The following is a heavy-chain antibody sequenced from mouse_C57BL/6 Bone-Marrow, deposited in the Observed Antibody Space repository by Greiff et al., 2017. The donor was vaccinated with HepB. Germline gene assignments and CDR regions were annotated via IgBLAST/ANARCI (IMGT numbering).Heavy chain of an antibody. CDR3: ARHVRFITTFAY. D-gene: IGHD1-1*01. V-gene: IGHV5-6*01. Sequence: EVKLVESGGDLVKPGGSLKLSCAASGFTFSSYGMSWVRQTPDKRLEWVATLSSGGSYNYYPDSVKGLFTIARDNAKNTLYLQMSSLKSEDTAMYYCARHVRFITTFAYWGQGTLVTGAA. J-gene: IGHJ3*01. CDR2: LSSGGSYN. CDR1: GFTFSSYG.